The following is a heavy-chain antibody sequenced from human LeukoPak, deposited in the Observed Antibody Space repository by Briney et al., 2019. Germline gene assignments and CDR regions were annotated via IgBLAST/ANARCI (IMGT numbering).Heavy chain of an antibody. CDR3: ARDRGGYYYDSSGYRAWAFDI. Sequence: RTSETLSLTCTVSGGSISSYYWSWIRQPPGKGLEWIGYIYYSGSTNYNPSLKSRVTISVDTSKNQFSLKLSSVTAADTAVYYCARDRGGYYYDSSGYRAWAFDIRGQGTMVTVSS. V-gene: IGHV4-59*01. D-gene: IGHD3-22*01. J-gene: IGHJ3*02. CDR1: GGSISSYY. CDR2: IYYSGST.